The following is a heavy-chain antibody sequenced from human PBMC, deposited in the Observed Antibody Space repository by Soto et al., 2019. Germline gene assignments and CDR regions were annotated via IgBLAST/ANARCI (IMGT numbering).Heavy chain of an antibody. J-gene: IGHJ4*02. D-gene: IGHD1-26*01. CDR3: ARTGGSSKPFDY. V-gene: IGHV4-59*08. CDR1: GGSISSYY. CDR2: IYYSGST. Sequence: SETLSLTCTVSGGSISSYYWSWIRQPPGKGLEWIGYIYYSGSTNYNPSLKSRVTISVDTSKNQFSLKLSSVTAADTAVYYCARTGGSSKPFDYWGQGTLVTVS.